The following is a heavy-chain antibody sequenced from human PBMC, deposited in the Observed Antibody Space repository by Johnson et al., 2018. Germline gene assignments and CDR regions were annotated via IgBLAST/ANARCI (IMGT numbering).Heavy chain of an antibody. Sequence: VQLVESGGGLVKPGGSLRLSCAASGFTFSNYNVNWVRQAPGKGLELVSSISSSSSYIYYEDSVKGRITISRDNAKSSLYLQMNSLDAEDTAVYYCARMTVAYYYYYMDVWGKGTTVTVSS. J-gene: IGHJ6*03. CDR2: ISSSSSYI. D-gene: IGHD4/OR15-4a*01. V-gene: IGHV3-21*01. CDR3: ARMTVAYYYYYMDV. CDR1: GFTFSNYN.